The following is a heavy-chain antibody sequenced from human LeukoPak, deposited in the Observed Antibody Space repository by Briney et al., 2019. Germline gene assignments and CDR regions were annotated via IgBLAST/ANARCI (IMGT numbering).Heavy chain of an antibody. Sequence: ASVKVSCKASGYTFTGYYMHWVRQAPGQGLEWMGRINPNSGGTNYAQKFQSRVTMTRDTSISTAYMELSRLRSDDTAVYYCARDPVNGYSYVYFDYWGQGTLVTVSS. J-gene: IGHJ4*02. CDR1: GYTFTGYY. D-gene: IGHD5-18*01. V-gene: IGHV1-2*06. CDR3: ARDPVNGYSYVYFDY. CDR2: INPNSGGT.